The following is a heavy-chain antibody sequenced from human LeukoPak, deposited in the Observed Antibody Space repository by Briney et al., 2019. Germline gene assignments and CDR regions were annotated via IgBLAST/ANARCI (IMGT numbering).Heavy chain of an antibody. D-gene: IGHD4-23*01. CDR2: IYYSGST. Sequence: PSEALSLTCIVSGGSISSISSNNYHWGWIRQPPGKGLEWIGSIYYSGSTYYNPSLKSRVTISVDTSKNQFSLKLSSVTAADTALYYCAREMGVVTAHGIDVWGQGTTVTVSS. J-gene: IGHJ6*02. V-gene: IGHV4-39*02. CDR3: AREMGVVTAHGIDV. CDR1: GGSISSISSNNYH.